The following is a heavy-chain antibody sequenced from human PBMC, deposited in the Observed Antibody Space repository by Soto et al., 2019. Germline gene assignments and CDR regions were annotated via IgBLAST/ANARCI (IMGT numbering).Heavy chain of an antibody. J-gene: IGHJ6*03. CDR1: GFTFSSYA. CDR3: AKVGAGYDILTGYSTLEYYYNMDV. V-gene: IGHV3-23*01. D-gene: IGHD3-9*01. Sequence: EVQLLESGGGLVQPGGSLRLSCAASGFTFSSYAMSWVRQAPGKGLEWVSAISGSGGSTYYADSVKGRFTISRDNSKKTLYLQMNRLRAEDRAVYYCAKVGAGYDILTGYSTLEYYYNMDVWGKGTTVTVSS. CDR2: ISGSGGST.